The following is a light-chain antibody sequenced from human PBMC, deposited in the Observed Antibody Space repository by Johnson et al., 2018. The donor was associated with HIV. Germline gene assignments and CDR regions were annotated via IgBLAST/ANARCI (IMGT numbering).Light chain of an antibody. CDR1: TSNIGNTY. J-gene: IGLJ1*01. CDR3: GTWDSSLSAYV. Sequence: QSVLTQPPSLSAAPGQKVTISCSVSTSNIGNTYVSWYQQLPGTAPKLLIYENNKRPTGQHDRLAGSKSGTTATLAITRLQTGDEADYYCGTWDSSLSAYVFATETKVAVL. V-gene: IGLV1-51*02. CDR2: ENN.